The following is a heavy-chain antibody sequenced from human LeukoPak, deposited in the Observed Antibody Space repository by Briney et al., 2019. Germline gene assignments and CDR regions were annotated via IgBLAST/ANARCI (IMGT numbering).Heavy chain of an antibody. Sequence: ASVKVSCKASGYTFTSYDINWVRQAPGQGLEWMGWMNPNSDNTGYAQKFQGRVTMTRNTSISTAYMELSSLRSEDTAVYYCARGGYYDFWSGYYSYNWFDPWGQGTLVTVSS. CDR2: MNPNSDNT. V-gene: IGHV1-8*01. CDR3: ARGGYYDFWSGYYSYNWFDP. J-gene: IGHJ5*02. D-gene: IGHD3-3*01. CDR1: GYTFTSYD.